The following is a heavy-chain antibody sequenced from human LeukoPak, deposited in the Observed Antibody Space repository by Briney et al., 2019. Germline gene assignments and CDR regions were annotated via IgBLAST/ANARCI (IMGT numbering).Heavy chain of an antibody. CDR2: IHYSGST. Sequence: SETLSLTCTVSGGSISSYYWSWIREPPGKGLEWIGYIHYSGSTHYNPSLKSRVTISVDTSKNQVSLKLRSVTAADTAVYYCARTTEGYAGGPGYSYYYYMDVWGKGTKVTISS. V-gene: IGHV4-59*01. CDR1: GGSISSYY. CDR3: ARTTEGYAGGPGYSYYYYMDV. D-gene: IGHD5-12*01. J-gene: IGHJ6*03.